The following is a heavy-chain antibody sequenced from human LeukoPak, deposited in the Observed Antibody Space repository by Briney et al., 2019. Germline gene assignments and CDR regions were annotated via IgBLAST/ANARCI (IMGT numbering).Heavy chain of an antibody. Sequence: SSETLSLTCTVSGDSINTGYWNWIRQPPGRELEWIGYIYNRGRPNYNPSLKSRVTISMDTSKNRLSLKMASVTAADTAVYYCARLIGGVGARRFDFWGQGTLVTVSS. CDR3: ARLIGGVGARRFDF. CDR1: GDSINTGY. J-gene: IGHJ4*02. CDR2: IYNRGRP. V-gene: IGHV4-4*09. D-gene: IGHD1-26*01.